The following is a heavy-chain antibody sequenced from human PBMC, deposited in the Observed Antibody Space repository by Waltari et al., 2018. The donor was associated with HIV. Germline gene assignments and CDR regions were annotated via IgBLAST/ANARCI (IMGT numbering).Heavy chain of an antibody. J-gene: IGHJ3*02. CDR3: ARTNWDDAFDI. D-gene: IGHD1-1*01. V-gene: IGHV4-61*01. CDR2: VFYSGST. CDR1: GDSVTTGIYY. Sequence: QVQLQESGPGLVKPSETLSLTCTVSGDSVTTGIYYWSWIRQPPGKGLEWLGYVFYSGSTNYHPSLKSRVTISLDTSKNLFSLKLTSVTAADTALYYCARTNWDDAFDIWGQGTMVIVSS.